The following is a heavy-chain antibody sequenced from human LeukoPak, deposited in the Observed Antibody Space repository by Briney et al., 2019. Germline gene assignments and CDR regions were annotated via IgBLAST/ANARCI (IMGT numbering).Heavy chain of an antibody. CDR1: GYSISSGYY. CDR2: IYHSGST. Sequence: SETLSLTCTVSGYSISSGYYWGWIRQPPGKGLEWIGSIYHSGSTYYNPSLKSRVTISVDTSKNQFSLKLSSVTAADTAAYYCASYCSSTSCFASDAFDIWGQGTMVTVSS. CDR3: ASYCSSTSCFASDAFDI. J-gene: IGHJ3*02. D-gene: IGHD2-2*01. V-gene: IGHV4-38-2*02.